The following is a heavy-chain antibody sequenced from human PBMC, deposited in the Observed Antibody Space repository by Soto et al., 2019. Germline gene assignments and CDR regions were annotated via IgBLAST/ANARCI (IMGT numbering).Heavy chain of an antibody. D-gene: IGHD3-10*01. J-gene: IGHJ6*02. V-gene: IGHV1-69*01. CDR3: ARSAGSGTLPPIFNYYYYGMDV. Sequence: QVQLVQSGAEVKKPGSSVKVSCKASGGTFSSYAISWVRQAPGQGLEWMGGIIPIFGTANYAQKFQGRVTITADDSTGTAYMALSSLRSADTAVYYCARSAGSGTLPPIFNYYYYGMDVWGQGTTVTVSS. CDR2: IIPIFGTA. CDR1: GGTFSSYA.